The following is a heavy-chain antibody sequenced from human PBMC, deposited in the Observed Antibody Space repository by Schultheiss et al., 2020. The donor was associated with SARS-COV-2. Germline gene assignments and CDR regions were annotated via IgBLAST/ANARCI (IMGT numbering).Heavy chain of an antibody. J-gene: IGHJ4*02. CDR2: ITPNSGDT. CDR1: GYTFTGYY. Sequence: GESLKISCKASGYTFTGYYIHWVRQAPGQGLEWMGRITPNSGDTKFAQKFQGWVTMTRDTSISTAYMDLSRLRSDDTAVYYCARWGFYGGNGDDFDYWGQGTLVTVSS. V-gene: IGHV1-2*04. D-gene: IGHD4-23*01. CDR3: ARWGFYGGNGDDFDY.